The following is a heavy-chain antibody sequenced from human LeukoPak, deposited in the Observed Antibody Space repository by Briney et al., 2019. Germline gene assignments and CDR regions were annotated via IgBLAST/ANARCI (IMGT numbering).Heavy chain of an antibody. J-gene: IGHJ4*02. D-gene: IGHD6-6*01. Sequence: ASVKVSCKASGYTFTGYYMHWVRQAPGQGLEWMGWINPNSGGTNYAQKFQGRVTMTRDTSISTAYMELSRLRSDDTAVYYCARDFGQLDPPSDYWGQGTLVTVSS. CDR3: ARDFGQLDPPSDY. CDR1: GYTFTGYY. CDR2: INPNSGGT. V-gene: IGHV1-2*02.